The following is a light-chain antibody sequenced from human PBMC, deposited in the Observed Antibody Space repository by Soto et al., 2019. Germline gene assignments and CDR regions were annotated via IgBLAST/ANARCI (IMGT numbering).Light chain of an antibody. CDR2: DVS. CDR1: SSDVGGYNY. J-gene: IGLJ2*01. Sequence: QSALTQPASVSGSPGQSITISCTGTSSDVGGYNYVSWYQQHPGKAPKLMIYDVSSRPSGVSNRFSGSKSGNTASLTISGLQADDEADDHCSSYTSSSTLLFGGGTQLTVL. CDR3: SSYTSSSTLL. V-gene: IGLV2-14*01.